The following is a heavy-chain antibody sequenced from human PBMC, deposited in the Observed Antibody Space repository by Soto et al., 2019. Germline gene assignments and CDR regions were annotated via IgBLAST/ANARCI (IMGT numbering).Heavy chain of an antibody. D-gene: IGHD2-15*01. J-gene: IGHJ4*02. CDR1: GYTLTELS. V-gene: IGHV1-24*01. Sequence: ASVKVSCKVSGYTLTELSMHWVRQAPGKGLEWMGGFDPEDGETIYAQKFQGRVTMTEDTSTDTAYMELSSLRSEDTAVYYCATDTRYCSGGSSNLFDYWGQGTLVTLSS. CDR3: ATDTRYCSGGSSNLFDY. CDR2: FDPEDGET.